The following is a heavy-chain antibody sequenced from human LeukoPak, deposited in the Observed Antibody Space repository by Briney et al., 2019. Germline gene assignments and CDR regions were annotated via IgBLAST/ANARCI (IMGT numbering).Heavy chain of an antibody. D-gene: IGHD1-26*01. Sequence: SETQSLTCAVYGGSFSGYYWSWIRQPPGKGLEWIGEINHSGSTNYNPSLKSRVTISVDTSKNQFSLKLSSVTAADTAVFYCARVNDLGPELLVGYFDYWGQGTLVTVSS. CDR2: INHSGST. J-gene: IGHJ4*02. CDR3: ARVNDLGPELLVGYFDY. CDR1: GGSFSGYY. V-gene: IGHV4-34*01.